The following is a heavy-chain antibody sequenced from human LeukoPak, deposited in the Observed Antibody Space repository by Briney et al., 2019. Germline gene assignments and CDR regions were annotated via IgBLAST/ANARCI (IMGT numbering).Heavy chain of an antibody. CDR2: IYYSGST. J-gene: IGHJ5*02. CDR1: GGSISSYY. D-gene: IGHD1-26*01. Sequence: SETLSLTCTVSGGSISSYYWSWIRQPPGKGLEWIGYIYYSGSTNYNPSLKSRVTISVDTSKNQFSLKMSSVTAADTAVYYCARGASGSYFWFDPWGQGTLVTVSS. V-gene: IGHV4-59*01. CDR3: ARGASGSYFWFDP.